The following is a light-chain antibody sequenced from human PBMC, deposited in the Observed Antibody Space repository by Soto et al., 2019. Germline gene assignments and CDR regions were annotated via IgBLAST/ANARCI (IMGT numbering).Light chain of an antibody. Sequence: EIVLTQSPGTLSLSPGERATLSCRASQSVSSSYLAWYPQKPGQAPSLLIYDASSRATGIPDRFSGSGSGTHFTLTISRLEPEDFAVYYCQQYGSSLCTFGQGTKLEIK. CDR2: DAS. CDR3: QQYGSSLCT. V-gene: IGKV3-20*01. CDR1: QSVSSSY. J-gene: IGKJ2*02.